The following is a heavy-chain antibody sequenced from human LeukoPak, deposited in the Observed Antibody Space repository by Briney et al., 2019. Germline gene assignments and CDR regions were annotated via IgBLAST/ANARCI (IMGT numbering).Heavy chain of an antibody. Sequence: GGSLRLSCAASGFTFSSYGMHWVRQAPGKGLEWVAVIWYDGSNKYYADSVKGRFTISRDNSKNTLYLQMNSLRAEDTAVYYCTKALEAVADAFDIWGQGTMVTVSS. CDR3: TKALEAVADAFDI. CDR2: IWYDGSNK. J-gene: IGHJ3*02. CDR1: GFTFSSYG. V-gene: IGHV3-33*08.